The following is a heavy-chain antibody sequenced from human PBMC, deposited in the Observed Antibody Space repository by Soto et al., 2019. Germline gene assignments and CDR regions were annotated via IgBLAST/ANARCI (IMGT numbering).Heavy chain of an antibody. CDR2: ISGSGGST. J-gene: IGHJ6*04. V-gene: IGHV3-23*01. D-gene: IGHD3-3*01. CDR3: AKSLNDYDFWSGYSQDYYYGMDV. CDR1: GFTFSSYA. Sequence: GGSLRLSCAASGFTFSSYAMSWVRQAPGKGLEWVSAISGSGGSTYYADSVKGRFTISRDNSKNTLYLQMNSLRAEDTAVYYCAKSLNDYDFWSGYSQDYYYGMDVWGKGTTVTVSS.